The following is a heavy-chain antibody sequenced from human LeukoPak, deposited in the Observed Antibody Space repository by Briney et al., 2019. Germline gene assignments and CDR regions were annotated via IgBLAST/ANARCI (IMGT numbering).Heavy chain of an antibody. CDR2: ISSSSSYI. V-gene: IGHV3-21*01. CDR1: GFTFSSYS. CDR3: ARDSSITMVRGVIIEDY. J-gene: IGHJ4*02. D-gene: IGHD3-10*01. Sequence: GGSLRLSCAASGFTFSSYSMNWVRQAPGKGLEWVSSISSSSSYIYYADSVKGRFTISRDNAKNSLYLQMNSLRAEDTAVYYCARDSSITMVRGVIIEDYWGQGTLVTVSS.